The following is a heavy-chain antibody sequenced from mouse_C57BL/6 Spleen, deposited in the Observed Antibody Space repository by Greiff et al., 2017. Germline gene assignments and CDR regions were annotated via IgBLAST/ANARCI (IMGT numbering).Heavy chain of an antibody. V-gene: IGHV3-6*01. CDR1: GYSITSGYY. CDR2: ISYDGSN. J-gene: IGHJ3*01. CDR3: AREDSNPFAY. D-gene: IGHD2-5*01. Sequence: VQLKESGPGLVKPSQSLSLTCSVTGYSITSGYYWNWIRQFPGNKLEWMGYISYDGSNNYNPSLKNRISITRDTSKNQFFLKLNSVTTEDSATYDCAREDSNPFAYWGQGTLVTVSA.